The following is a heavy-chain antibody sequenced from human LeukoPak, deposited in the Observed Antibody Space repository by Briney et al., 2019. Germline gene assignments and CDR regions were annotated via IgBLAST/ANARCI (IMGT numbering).Heavy chain of an antibody. V-gene: IGHV3-33*08. CDR2: IWYDGSNK. D-gene: IGHD2-2*01. J-gene: IGHJ6*02. CDR3: ARDMECSGTTCYSDGVDV. CDR1: GCTFSSYA. Sequence: GGSLRLSCAASGCTFSSYAMHWVRQAPGKGLEWVAVIWYDGSNKYYAESVKGRFIISRDNSKNIVYLQMNSLGTDDTAVYFCARDMECSGTTCYSDGVDVWGQGTTVTVSS.